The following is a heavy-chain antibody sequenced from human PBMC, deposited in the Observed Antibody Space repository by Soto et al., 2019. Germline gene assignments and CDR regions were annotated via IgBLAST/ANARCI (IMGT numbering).Heavy chain of an antibody. CDR3: ARWRRSGGSLRSFDI. D-gene: IGHD2-15*01. CDR2: ISHNGIT. J-gene: IGHJ3*02. V-gene: IGHV4-30-2*01. Sequence: SETLSLTCAVSGGSISSGAYSWSSLRQPPGRGLEWIGFISHNGITYYNPSLKRRVTISVDISKNQFSLNLSSVIAADTAVYYCARWRRSGGSLRSFDIWGQGTMVTVSS. CDR1: GGSISSGAYS.